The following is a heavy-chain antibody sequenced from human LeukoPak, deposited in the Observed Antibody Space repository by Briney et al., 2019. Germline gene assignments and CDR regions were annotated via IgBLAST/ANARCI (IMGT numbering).Heavy chain of an antibody. V-gene: IGHV4-59*08. CDR1: GGSFSGYY. Sequence: PSETLSLTCAVYGGSFSGYYWSWIRQPPGKGLEWIGYIYYSGSTNYNPSLKSRVTISVDTSKNQFSLKLSSVTAADTAVYYCARLDWNQYFDYWGQGTLVTVSS. J-gene: IGHJ4*02. D-gene: IGHD1-1*01. CDR2: IYYSGST. CDR3: ARLDWNQYFDY.